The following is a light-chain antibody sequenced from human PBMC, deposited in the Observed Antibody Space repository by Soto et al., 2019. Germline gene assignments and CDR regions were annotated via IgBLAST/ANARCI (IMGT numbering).Light chain of an antibody. CDR1: QSVSSN. CDR2: GAS. V-gene: IGKV3D-15*01. CDR3: QHYSNWPPWT. Sequence: EIVMTQSPATLSASPGERATLSCRASQSVSSNLAWYQQKPGQAPRLLIYGASSRATGIPDRFSGSRSGTEFTLTISSLQSEDVAVYYCQHYSNWPPWTFGQGTKVDIK. J-gene: IGKJ1*01.